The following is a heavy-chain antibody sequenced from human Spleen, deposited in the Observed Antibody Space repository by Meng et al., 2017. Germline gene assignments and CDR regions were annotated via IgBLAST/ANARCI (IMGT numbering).Heavy chain of an antibody. V-gene: IGHV3-15*01. CDR1: GFTFSAAW. Sequence: GESLKISCAGSGFTFSAAWMGWVRQAPGKGLEWVGRVTSTAEGGSTDYAAPVKGRFVISRDDSKNTLYLQMNSLKTEDTAVYYCITVRDRNTWSFNYWGQGTRVTVSS. D-gene: IGHD6-13*01. J-gene: IGHJ4*02. CDR2: VTSTAEGGST. CDR3: ITVRDRNTWSFNY.